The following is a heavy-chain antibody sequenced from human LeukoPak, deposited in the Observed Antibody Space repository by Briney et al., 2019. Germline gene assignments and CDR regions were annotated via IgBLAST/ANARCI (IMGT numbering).Heavy chain of an antibody. D-gene: IGHD6-6*01. CDR3: ARDIYSSSTVDY. CDR1: GFTFSSYS. V-gene: IGHV3-21*01. Sequence: GGSLRLSCAASGFTFSSYSMNWVRQAPGKGLEWVSSISSSSSYIYYADPVKGRFTISRDNAKNSLYLQMNSLRAEDTAVYYCARDIYSSSTVDYWGQGTLVTVSS. CDR2: ISSSSSYI. J-gene: IGHJ4*02.